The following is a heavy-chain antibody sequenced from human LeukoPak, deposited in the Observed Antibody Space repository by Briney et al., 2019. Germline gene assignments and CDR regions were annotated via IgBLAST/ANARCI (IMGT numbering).Heavy chain of an antibody. D-gene: IGHD6-13*01. CDR3: AREDYSSRGLDY. Sequence: PSETLSLTCNVSGVSISTNYWSWIRQPPGKGLEWIGRIRTSGITNYNPSLKSRVTMSLDTSKNQFSLNLSSVTAADTAVYYCAREDYSSRGLDYWGQGTLVTFSS. J-gene: IGHJ4*02. CDR2: IRTSGIT. V-gene: IGHV4-4*07. CDR1: GVSISTNY.